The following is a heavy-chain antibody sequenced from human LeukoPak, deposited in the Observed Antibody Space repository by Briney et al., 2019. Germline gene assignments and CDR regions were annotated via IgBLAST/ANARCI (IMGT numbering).Heavy chain of an antibody. Sequence: PSETLSLTCTVSGGSISSYYLSWIRQTAGKGLEWIGRMYSSGSNYNPSLKSRVTMSIDTSTNQLSLKPSSVTAADTAVYYCARDSGTTGEVKFDPWGQGTLVTVSS. V-gene: IGHV4-4*07. D-gene: IGHD3-10*01. CDR2: MYSSGS. J-gene: IGHJ5*02. CDR1: GGSISSYY. CDR3: ARDSGTTGEVKFDP.